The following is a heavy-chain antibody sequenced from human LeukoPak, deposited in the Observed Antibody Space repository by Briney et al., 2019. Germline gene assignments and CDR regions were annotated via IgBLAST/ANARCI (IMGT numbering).Heavy chain of an antibody. D-gene: IGHD2-21*02. CDR1: GFTLSSYA. CDR3: AKDEGCGGGDCYAYYFDY. V-gene: IGHV3-23*01. Sequence: GRSLRLSCAASGFTLSSYAMSWVRQGPGKGLEWVSAISGSGGSTYYADSVKGRFTISRDNSKNTLYLQMNSLRAEDTAVYYCAKDEGCGGGDCYAYYFDYWGQGTLVTVSS. CDR2: ISGSGGST. J-gene: IGHJ4*02.